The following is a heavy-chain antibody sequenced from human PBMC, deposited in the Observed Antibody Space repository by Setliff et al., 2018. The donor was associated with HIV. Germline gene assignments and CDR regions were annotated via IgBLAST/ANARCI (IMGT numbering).Heavy chain of an antibody. V-gene: IGHV4-34*12. CDR3: ARAPTTPIAGMLAPPPDY. CDR2: IFHNGTI. D-gene: IGHD6-13*01. J-gene: IGHJ4*02. Sequence: SETLSLTCAVYGVSFSGYSWSWIRQPPGKGLECIGEIFHNGTINCNPSLKSRVAISVDTSKNQFSLTLSSVTAADTAVYYCARAPTTPIAGMLAPPPDYWGQGTLVTVSS. CDR1: GVSFSGYS.